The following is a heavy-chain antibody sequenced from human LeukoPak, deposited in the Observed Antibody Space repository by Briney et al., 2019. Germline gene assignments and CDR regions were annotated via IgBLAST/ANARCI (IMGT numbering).Heavy chain of an antibody. V-gene: IGHV1-69*05. CDR1: GGTFGSYA. Sequence: SVKVSCKASGGTFGSYAISWVRQAPGQGLEWLGGIIPIFGTANYAQKFQGRVTITTDESTSTAYMELSSLRSEDTAVYYCASGGSHGDDAFDIWGQGTMVTVSS. CDR2: IIPIFGTA. D-gene: IGHD1-26*01. CDR3: ASGGSHGDDAFDI. J-gene: IGHJ3*02.